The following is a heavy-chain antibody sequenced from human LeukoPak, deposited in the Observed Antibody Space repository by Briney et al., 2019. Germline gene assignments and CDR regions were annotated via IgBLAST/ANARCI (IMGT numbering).Heavy chain of an antibody. CDR1: GFTFSSYA. D-gene: IGHD1-26*01. V-gene: IGHV3-23*01. CDR3: AKSYSGSRGAFDI. CDR2: ISASGGST. J-gene: IGHJ3*02. Sequence: GGSLRLSCAAPGFTFSSYAVSWVRQAPGKGLEWVSTISASGGSTYYADSVKGRFTISRDNSKNTVYLQMNSLRAKDTAVYYCAKSYSGSRGAFDIWGQGTMVTVSS.